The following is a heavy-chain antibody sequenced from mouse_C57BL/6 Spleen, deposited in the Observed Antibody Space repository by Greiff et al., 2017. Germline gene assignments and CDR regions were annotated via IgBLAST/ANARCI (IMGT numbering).Heavy chain of an antibody. CDR1: GYTFTSYW. V-gene: IGHV1-5*01. D-gene: IGHD1-1*01. J-gene: IGHJ2*01. Sequence: VQLQQSGTVLARPGASVKMSCKTSGYTFTSYWMHWVKQRPGQGLEWIGAIYPRNGDTSYNQKFKGKAKLTAVTSASTAYMVLSSLTTEDSAVYYCTINHYYCSSYRFDYWGQGTTLTVSS. CDR2: IYPRNGDT. CDR3: TINHYYCSSYRFDY.